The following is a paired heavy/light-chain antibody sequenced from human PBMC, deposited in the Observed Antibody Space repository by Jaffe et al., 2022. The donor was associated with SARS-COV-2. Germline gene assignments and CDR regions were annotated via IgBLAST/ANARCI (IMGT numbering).Heavy chain of an antibody. CDR3: STGGFYLDY. CDR1: GFTFTNAW. D-gene: IGHD3-16*01. CDR2: IKSEVDGGTT. J-gene: IGHJ4*02. Sequence: EVQLAESGGDLVKPGGSLRLSCAGTGFTFTNAWMNWVRQAPGKGLEWVGRIKSEVDGGTTDYAAPVKGRFTISRDDSKNTVSLQMNSLKTEDAGVYFCSTGGFYLDYWGQGTLVTVSS. V-gene: IGHV3-15*01.
Light chain of an antibody. J-gene: IGKJ5*01. CDR1: QSIGSS. CDR2: YAS. Sequence: EIVLTQSPDFQSVTPKERVTITCRASQSIGSSLHWYQQKPDQSPRLLIRYASQSFSGVPSRFSGSGSGTDFTLTINSLEAEDAATYYCHQSSSLPVTFGQGTRLVIK. CDR3: HQSSSLPVT. V-gene: IGKV6-21*01.